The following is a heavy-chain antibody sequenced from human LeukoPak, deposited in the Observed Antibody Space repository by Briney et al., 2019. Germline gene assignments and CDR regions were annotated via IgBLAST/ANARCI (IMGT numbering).Heavy chain of an antibody. Sequence: PGGSLRLSCAASGFTFSSYAMSWVRQAPGKGLEWVSAISGSGGSTYYADSVKGRFTISRDNSKNTLYLQMNSLRAEDAAVYHCAKDSSGNYYGALGYWGQGTLVTVSS. CDR3: AKDSSGNYYGALGY. D-gene: IGHD3-22*01. CDR2: ISGSGGST. J-gene: IGHJ4*02. V-gene: IGHV3-23*01. CDR1: GFTFSSYA.